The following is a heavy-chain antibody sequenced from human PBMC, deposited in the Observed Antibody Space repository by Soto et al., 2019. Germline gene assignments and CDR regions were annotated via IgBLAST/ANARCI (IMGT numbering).Heavy chain of an antibody. J-gene: IGHJ6*02. CDR2: ISSYNGNT. D-gene: IGHD3-10*01. V-gene: IGHV1-18*01. Sequence: ASVKVSCKASGSTFTNYGFSWVRQAPGQGLEWMGWISSYNGNTKYAQNFQGRVTMTTDTSTSTAYMELRSLRSDDTAVYYCARGRPHYMGVYHYDMDVWGQGTTVTVSS. CDR1: GSTFTNYG. CDR3: ARGRPHYMGVYHYDMDV.